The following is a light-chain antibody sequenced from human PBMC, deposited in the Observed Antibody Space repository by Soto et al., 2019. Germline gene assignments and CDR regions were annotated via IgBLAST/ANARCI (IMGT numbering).Light chain of an antibody. Sequence: DIQMTQSPSTLSASVGDRVTITCRASQSISTWLAWYQQKPGKAPNLLIYKASNLESGVPSRFSGSGSGTEFTLTISSLQPDDFETYYCQEYNSYPYTFGQGTRLEIK. V-gene: IGKV1-5*03. J-gene: IGKJ5*01. CDR1: QSISTW. CDR2: KAS. CDR3: QEYNSYPYT.